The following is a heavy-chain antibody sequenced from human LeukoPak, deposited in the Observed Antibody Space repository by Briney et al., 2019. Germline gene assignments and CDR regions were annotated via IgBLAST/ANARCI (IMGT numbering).Heavy chain of an antibody. CDR2: IGSRSTSI. CDR3: ARESSESFDI. V-gene: IGHV3-21*01. J-gene: IGHJ3*02. Sequence: PGGSLRLSCAASGFTFTSHSMNWVRQAPGTGLEWVSSIGSRSTSIYYADSVKGRFTNSRDNAKNSLYRQMNSLRAEDTAVYYCARESSESFDIWGQGTVVTVSS. D-gene: IGHD6-25*01. CDR1: GFTFTSHS.